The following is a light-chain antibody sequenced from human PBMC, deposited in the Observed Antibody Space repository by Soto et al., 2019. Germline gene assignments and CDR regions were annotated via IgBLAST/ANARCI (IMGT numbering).Light chain of an antibody. CDR2: EVN. J-gene: IGLJ1*01. CDR1: SSDVGGYNY. V-gene: IGLV2-8*01. CDR3: SSYAGSSNV. Sequence: LTQPPSASGSPGQSVAISCTGTSSDVGGYNYVSWYQQHPGKAPKLMIYEVNKRPSGVPDRFSGSKSGNTASLTVSGLKAEHQDDYYCSSYAGSSNVFGTGTKVTV.